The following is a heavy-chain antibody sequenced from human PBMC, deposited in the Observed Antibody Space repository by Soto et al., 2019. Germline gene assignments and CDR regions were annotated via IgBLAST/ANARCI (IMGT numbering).Heavy chain of an antibody. V-gene: IGHV1-69*13. D-gene: IGHD2-15*01. Sequence: RASVKVSCKASGGTFSSYAISWVRQAPGQGLEWMGGIIPIFGTANYAQKFQGRVTITADESTSTAYMELSSLRSEDTAVYYCARENVVAAHPAGMDVWGQGTTVTVSS. CDR2: IIPIFGTA. J-gene: IGHJ6*02. CDR3: ARENVVAAHPAGMDV. CDR1: GGTFSSYA.